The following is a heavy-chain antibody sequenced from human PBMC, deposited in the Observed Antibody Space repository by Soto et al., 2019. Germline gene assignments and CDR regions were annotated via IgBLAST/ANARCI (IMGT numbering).Heavy chain of an antibody. V-gene: IGHV4-39*01. D-gene: IGHD2-2*01. CDR1: GGSISSGSNS. J-gene: IGHJ6*02. CDR2: IYLSASK. CDR3: GRQPGHWNSTTCFGYYRVDV. Sequence: QLQLQESGPRLVKPSETLSLTCGVSGGSISSGSNSWAWIRQSPGKGLEWIGTIYLSASKHYNPSXXXRRAISADTPXXQXYXXRSSVTAADTAVYYCGRQPGHWNSTTCFGYYRVDVWGQWTTVIVS.